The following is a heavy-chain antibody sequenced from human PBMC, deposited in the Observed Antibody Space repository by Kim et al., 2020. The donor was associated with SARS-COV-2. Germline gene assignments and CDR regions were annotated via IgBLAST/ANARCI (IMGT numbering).Heavy chain of an antibody. J-gene: IGHJ4*02. V-gene: IGHV4-34*01. Sequence: SLKRRVTISVDTSKNQFSLKLSSVTAADTAVYYCVGAYYYGSGSYYIDYWGQGTLVTVSS. CDR3: VGAYYYGSGSYYIDY. D-gene: IGHD3-10*01.